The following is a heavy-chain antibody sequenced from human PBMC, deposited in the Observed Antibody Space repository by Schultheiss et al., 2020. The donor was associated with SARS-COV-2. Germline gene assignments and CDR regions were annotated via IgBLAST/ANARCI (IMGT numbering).Heavy chain of an antibody. D-gene: IGHD1-26*01. CDR1: GFTFRDYS. CDR3: ARAGDTTPYLDY. J-gene: IGHJ4*02. V-gene: IGHV3-21*01. Sequence: GESLKISCTTSGFTFRDYSMSWVRQAPGKGLEWVSSISSSSSYIYYADSVKGRFTISRDNAKNSLYLQMNSLRAEDTAVYYCARAGDTTPYLDYWGQGTLVTVSS. CDR2: ISSSSSYI.